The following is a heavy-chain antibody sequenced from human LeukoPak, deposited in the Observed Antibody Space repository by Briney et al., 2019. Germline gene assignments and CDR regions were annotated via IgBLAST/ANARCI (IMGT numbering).Heavy chain of an antibody. J-gene: IGHJ6*02. CDR1: GFTFSSYG. Sequence: PGRSLRLSCAASGFTFSSYGMHWVRQAPGKGLEWVAVIWYDGSNKYYADSVKGRFTISRDNSKNTLYLQMNSLRAEDTAVYYCARRKIPYYDFWSGPPTYYYYGMDVWGQGTTVTVS. V-gene: IGHV3-33*01. CDR3: ARRKIPYYDFWSGPPTYYYYGMDV. CDR2: IWYDGSNK. D-gene: IGHD3-3*01.